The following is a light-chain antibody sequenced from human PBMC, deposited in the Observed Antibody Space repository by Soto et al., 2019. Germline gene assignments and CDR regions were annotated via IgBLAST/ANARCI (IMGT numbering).Light chain of an antibody. V-gene: IGLV2-8*01. CDR3: SSFKGTNSFF. Sequence: QSALTQPPSASGSPGQSVTIPFTGTYIDIGAYNYVSWYQQRPGEAPKLIIYEVSKRPSGVPDRIFASKSVNTASLTVSGLQADDDANYYCSSFKGTNSFFFGTGTKLTVL. CDR1: YIDIGAYNY. CDR2: EVS. J-gene: IGLJ1*01.